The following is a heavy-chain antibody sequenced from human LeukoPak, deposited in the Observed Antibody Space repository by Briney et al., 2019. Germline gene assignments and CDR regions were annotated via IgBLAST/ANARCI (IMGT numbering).Heavy chain of an antibody. V-gene: IGHV4-34*01. Sequence: SETLSLTCAVYGGSFSGYYWSWIRQPPGKGLEWIGEINHSGSTNYNPSLKSRVTISVDTSKNQFSLKLSSVTAADTALYYCAGGIAVADTLGYWGQGTLVTVSS. CDR1: GGSFSGYY. CDR2: INHSGST. CDR3: AGGIAVADTLGY. J-gene: IGHJ4*02. D-gene: IGHD6-19*01.